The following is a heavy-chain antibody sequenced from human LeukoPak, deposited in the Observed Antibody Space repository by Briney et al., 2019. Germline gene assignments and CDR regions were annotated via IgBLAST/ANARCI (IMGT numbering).Heavy chain of an antibody. CDR2: IYHSGST. D-gene: IGHD5-18*01. CDR3: ARDRSKGTAMVSNFDY. Sequence: SETLSLTCTVSGDSINNGGSYWSWIRQPPGKGLEWVGYIYHSGSTYYNPSLKSRVTISVDTSKNQFSLKLSSVTAADTAVYYCARDRSKGTAMVSNFDYWGQGTLVTVSS. CDR1: GDSINNGGSY. V-gene: IGHV4-30-2*01. J-gene: IGHJ4*02.